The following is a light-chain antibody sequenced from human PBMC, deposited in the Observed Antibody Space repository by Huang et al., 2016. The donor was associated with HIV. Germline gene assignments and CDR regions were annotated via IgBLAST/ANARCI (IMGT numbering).Light chain of an antibody. CDR3: QQYDISSWT. V-gene: IGKV3-20*01. CDR2: GAS. CDR1: QSVTSNQ. Sequence: EVVLTQSPGTLSLSPGERATLACRANQSVTSNQLAWYQQKPGQGPRLLIYGASAGARGIPDRFTGSGSGTGFTLTIGRLEPEDSAVYYCQQYDISSWTFGQGTKVEIK. J-gene: IGKJ1*01.